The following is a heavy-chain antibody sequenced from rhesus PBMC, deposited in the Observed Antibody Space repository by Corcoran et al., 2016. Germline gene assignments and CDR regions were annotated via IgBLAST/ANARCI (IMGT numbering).Heavy chain of an antibody. Sequence: QVQLQESGPGLVKPSETLSLTCAVSGGSISDSYSWSWIRQPPGKGLEWIGYIYCSGGNTYYNPSLKSRVTISTDTSKNQFSLKLSSVTAADTAVYYCARDRTEEGWLYFDYWGQGVLVTVSS. CDR2: IYCSGGNT. J-gene: IGHJ4*01. V-gene: IGHV4-106*01. CDR1: GGSISDSYS. D-gene: IGHD1-20*01. CDR3: ARDRTEEGWLYFDY.